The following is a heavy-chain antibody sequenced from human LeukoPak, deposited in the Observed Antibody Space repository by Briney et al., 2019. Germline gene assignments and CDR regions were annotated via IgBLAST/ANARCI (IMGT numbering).Heavy chain of an antibody. CDR1: GYTFTSYD. Sequence: ASVKVSCKASGYTFTSYDINWVRQAPGQGLEWMGWMNPNSGNTGYAQKFQGRVTMTRNTSISTAYMELSSLRSEDTAVYYCARGLYLGHAFDIWGQGTMVTVSS. CDR2: MNPNSGNT. J-gene: IGHJ3*02. V-gene: IGHV1-8*01. D-gene: IGHD2-8*01. CDR3: ARGLYLGHAFDI.